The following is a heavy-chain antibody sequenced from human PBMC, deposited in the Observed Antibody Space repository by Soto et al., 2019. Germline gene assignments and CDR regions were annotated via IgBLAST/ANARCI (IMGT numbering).Heavy chain of an antibody. J-gene: IGHJ6*02. CDR1: GGSISSGGYS. V-gene: IGHV4-30-2*01. CDR2: IYHGEST. CDR3: ARRGYGPGFPYYYGMDV. D-gene: IGHD3-10*01. Sequence: SETLSLTCAVSGGSISSGGYSWSWIRQPPGKALEWIGYIYHGESTYYNPSLKSRVTISVDRSKNQFSLKLSSVTAADTAVYYCARRGYGPGFPYYYGMDVWGQGTTVTVSS.